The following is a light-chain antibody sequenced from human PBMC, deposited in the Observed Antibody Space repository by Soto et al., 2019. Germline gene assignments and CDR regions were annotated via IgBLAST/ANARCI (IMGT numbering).Light chain of an antibody. Sequence: QSALTQPASVSGSPGQSIIISCAGTSSDIGAYDYVSWYQHHPGRAPKLLIFDVTKRPSGVSYRFSGSKSGDTASLIISGLLVEDEADYYCTSYSSSNIVLFGGGTKLTVL. CDR2: DVT. J-gene: IGLJ2*01. V-gene: IGLV2-14*03. CDR1: SSDIGAYDY. CDR3: TSYSSSNIVL.